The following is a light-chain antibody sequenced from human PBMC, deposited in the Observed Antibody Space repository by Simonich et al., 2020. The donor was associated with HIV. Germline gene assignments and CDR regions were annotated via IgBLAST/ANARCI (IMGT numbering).Light chain of an antibody. CDR2: DAS. J-gene: IGKJ5*01. CDR3: QQFNSNPRT. CDR1: QGISSA. V-gene: IGKV1-13*02. Sequence: AIQLTQSPSSLSASVGDRVTITCRASQGISSALVWYQQKPGKAPKVLIYDASTLESGVPSSFSGSGSGTDFTLTISSLQPEDFATYFCQQFNSNPRTFGQGTRLEIK.